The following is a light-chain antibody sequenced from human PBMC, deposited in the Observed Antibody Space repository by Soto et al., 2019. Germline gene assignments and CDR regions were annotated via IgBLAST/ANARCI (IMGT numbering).Light chain of an antibody. CDR3: QQYDSTPLT. Sequence: DIVMTQSPDSLAVSLGERATINCKSSQSVLYSSNNKNYLACYQQKPGQPPKLLIYWASTRESGVPDRFSGSESGTDFTLTISSLQAEDVAVYYCQQYDSTPLTFGGGTTVEIK. V-gene: IGKV4-1*01. CDR2: WAS. J-gene: IGKJ4*01. CDR1: QSVLYSSNNKNY.